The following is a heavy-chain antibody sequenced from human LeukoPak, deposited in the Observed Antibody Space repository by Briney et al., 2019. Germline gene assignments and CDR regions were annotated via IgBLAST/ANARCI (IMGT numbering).Heavy chain of an antibody. V-gene: IGHV1-69*04. CDR2: IIPILGIA. J-gene: IGHJ6*02. Sequence: SVKVSCKASGGTFNSYAISWVRQAPGQGLEWMGRIIPILGIANYAQKFQGRVTITADKSTSTAYMELSSLRSEDTAVYYCARDNRGGSYSSSWYYYYYGMDVWGQGTTVTVSS. D-gene: IGHD6-13*01. CDR3: ARDNRGGSYSSSWYYYYYGMDV. CDR1: GGTFNSYA.